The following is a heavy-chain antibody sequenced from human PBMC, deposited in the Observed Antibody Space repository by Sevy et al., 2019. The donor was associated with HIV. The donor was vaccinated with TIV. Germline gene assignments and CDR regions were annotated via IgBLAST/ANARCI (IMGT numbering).Heavy chain of an antibody. Sequence: GGSLRLSCAASGFPFSSYGMHWVRQAPGKGLEWVAFIWYDGSNKYYADSVKGRFTVSRDNSKNTLYLQMNSLRGEDTAVYYCAKSRWTTVTAHYFDYWGQGSLVTVSS. D-gene: IGHD4-17*01. J-gene: IGHJ4*02. V-gene: IGHV3-30*02. CDR1: GFPFSSYG. CDR2: IWYDGSNK. CDR3: AKSRWTTVTAHYFDY.